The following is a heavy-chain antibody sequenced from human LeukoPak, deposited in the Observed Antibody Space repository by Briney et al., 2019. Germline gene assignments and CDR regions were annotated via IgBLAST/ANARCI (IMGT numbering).Heavy chain of an antibody. V-gene: IGHV3-23*01. CDR1: GFTFSSYG. J-gene: IGHJ3*02. Sequence: GGTLRLSCAASGFTFSSYGMSWVRQAPGKGLEWVSGISGSGATTYYADSVKGRFTISRDNSKNTLYLQMNSLRAEDTAVYYCAKDWNIVATTGAFDIWGQGTMVTVSS. CDR3: AKDWNIVATTGAFDI. D-gene: IGHD5-12*01. CDR2: ISGSGATT.